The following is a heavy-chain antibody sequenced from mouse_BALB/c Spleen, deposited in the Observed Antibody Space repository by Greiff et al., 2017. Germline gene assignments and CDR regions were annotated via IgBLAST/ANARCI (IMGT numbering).Heavy chain of an antibody. V-gene: IGHV1-54*01. CDR2: INPGSGGT. J-gene: IGHJ1*01. CDR1: GYAFTNYL. CDR3: ARSGTDWYFDV. D-gene: IGHD4-1*01. Sequence: QVQLQQSGAELVKPGASVKMSCKASGYAFTNYLIEWVKQRPGQGLEWIGVINPGSGGTNYNEKFKGKATLTADKSSSTAYMQLSSLTSDDSAVYFCARSGTDWYFDVWGAGTTVTVSS.